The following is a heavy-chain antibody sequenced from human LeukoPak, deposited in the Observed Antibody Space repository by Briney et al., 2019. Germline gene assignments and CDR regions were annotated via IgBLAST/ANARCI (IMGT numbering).Heavy chain of an antibody. D-gene: IGHD6-13*01. CDR1: GYTFTGYY. CDR2: INPNSGGT. J-gene: IGHJ5*02. CDR3: ARDVAAAGVDP. Sequence: ASVKVSCKASGYTFTGYYMHWVRQAPGQGLEWMGWINPNSGGTNYAQKFQGRVTMTTDISTSTAYMELRSLRSDDTAVYYCARDVAAAGVDPWGQGTLVIVSS. V-gene: IGHV1-2*02.